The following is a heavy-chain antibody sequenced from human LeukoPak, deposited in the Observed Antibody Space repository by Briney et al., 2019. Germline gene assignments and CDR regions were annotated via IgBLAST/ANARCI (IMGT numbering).Heavy chain of an antibody. J-gene: IGHJ4*02. CDR2: IDYSGST. Sequence: SETLSLTCTVSGGSISSSSYYWGWIRPPPGKGLEWIGSIDYSGSTYSNPSLKSRVTISVATSKIQLSLTLSTVTAADTAVYDCARHGDPFSADSLRYCDYWGQGTLVTVSS. V-gene: IGHV4-39*01. CDR3: ARHGDPFSADSLRYCDY. CDR1: GGSISSSSYY. D-gene: IGHD2-21*02.